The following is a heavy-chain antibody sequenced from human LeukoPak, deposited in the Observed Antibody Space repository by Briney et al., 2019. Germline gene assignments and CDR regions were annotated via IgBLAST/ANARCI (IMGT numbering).Heavy chain of an antibody. V-gene: IGHV3-53*01. Sequence: GGSLGFSGAASGFIVSKNYRSGAGRAPGKGRGGASVIYSGGSTYYADSVKGRFTISRDNSKNTVYLQMNSLRAEDTAVYYCARYYYDSSGYPYYFDYWGQGTLVTVSS. CDR1: GFIVSKNY. CDR3: ARYYYDSSGYPYYFDY. CDR2: IYSGGST. J-gene: IGHJ4*02. D-gene: IGHD3-22*01.